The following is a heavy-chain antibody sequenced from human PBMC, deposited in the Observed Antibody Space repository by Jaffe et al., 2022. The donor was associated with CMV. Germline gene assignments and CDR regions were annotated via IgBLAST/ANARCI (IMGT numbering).Heavy chain of an antibody. Sequence: QVQLQESGPGLVKPSETLSLTCTVSGGSISSYYWSWIRQPPGKGLEWIGYIYYSGSTNYNPSLKSRVTISVDTSKNQFSLKLSSVTAADTAVYYCARVWAAAGSGPYYYYYMDVWGKGTTVTVSS. CDR3: ARVWAAAGSGPYYYYYMDV. CDR2: IYYSGST. D-gene: IGHD6-13*01. J-gene: IGHJ6*03. CDR1: GGSISSYY. V-gene: IGHV4-59*01.